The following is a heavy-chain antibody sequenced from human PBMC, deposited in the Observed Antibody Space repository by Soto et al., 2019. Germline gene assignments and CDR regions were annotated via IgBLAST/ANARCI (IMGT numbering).Heavy chain of an antibody. D-gene: IGHD2-2*01. J-gene: IGHJ4*01. Sequence: PSETLSLTCTVSGGSISSYYWSWIRQPPGKGLEWIGYIYYSGSTNYNPSLKSRVTISVDTSKNQFSLKLSPVTAADTAVYYCARLWAGYCSSTSCFNFDYWGQGTLVTVSS. V-gene: IGHV4-59*08. CDR3: ARLWAGYCSSTSCFNFDY. CDR2: IYYSGST. CDR1: GGSISSYY.